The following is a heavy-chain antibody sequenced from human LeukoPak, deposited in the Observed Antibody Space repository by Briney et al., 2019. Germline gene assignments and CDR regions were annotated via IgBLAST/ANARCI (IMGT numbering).Heavy chain of an antibody. Sequence: SETLSLTCTVSGGSISSGDYYWSWIRQPPGKGLEWIGYIYYSGSTYYNPSLKSRVTISVDTSKNQFSLKLSSVTAADTAVYYCARGYCSSTSCYPFWFDPWGQGTLVTVSS. J-gene: IGHJ5*02. D-gene: IGHD2-2*01. CDR3: ARGYCSSTSCYPFWFDP. V-gene: IGHV4-30-4*01. CDR1: GGSISSGDYY. CDR2: IYYSGST.